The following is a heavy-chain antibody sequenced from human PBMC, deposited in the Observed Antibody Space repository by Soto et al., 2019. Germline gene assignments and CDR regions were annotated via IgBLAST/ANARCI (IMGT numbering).Heavy chain of an antibody. J-gene: IGHJ6*02. Sequence: QVQLVQSGAEVRKPGASVKVSCKASGYTFTAYYLHWVRQAPGQGLEWMGWINPNSGGTVYAQKFKGWVTMTRDTSITTAYMELSSLNSDDTAVYYCAREIRPDSSGWYGMGVWGQGTTGTVSS. CDR2: INPNSGGT. V-gene: IGHV1-2*04. CDR1: GYTFTAYY. CDR3: AREIRPDSSGWYGMGV. D-gene: IGHD6-19*01.